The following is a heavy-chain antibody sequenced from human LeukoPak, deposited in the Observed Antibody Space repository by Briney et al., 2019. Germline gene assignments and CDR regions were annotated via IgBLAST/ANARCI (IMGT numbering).Heavy chain of an antibody. CDR1: GFTFSTYG. V-gene: IGHV3-33*01. CDR2: IWFDGSNS. Sequence: PGGSLRLSCAASGFTFSTYGMHWVRQAPGKGLEWVAIIWFDGSNSYYADSVKGRFTISRDNSKNTLYLQMNSLRAEDTAIYYCARQKDGDSYFFDYWGQGTLVTVSS. J-gene: IGHJ4*02. D-gene: IGHD4-17*01. CDR3: ARQKDGDSYFFDY.